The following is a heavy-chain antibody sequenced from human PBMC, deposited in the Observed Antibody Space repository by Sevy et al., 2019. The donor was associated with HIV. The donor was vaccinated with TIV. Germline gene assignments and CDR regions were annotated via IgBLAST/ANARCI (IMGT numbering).Heavy chain of an antibody. V-gene: IGHV3-30*03. J-gene: IGHJ4*02. D-gene: IGHD6-19*01. Sequence: GGSLRLSCAASGFSFSTHAMHWVRQAPGKGLEWVAVISFDGSDKYYTDSVKGRFTISREDSKNTLLLQVSSLRAEDTAVYYCARDAGYSTVWYPGYWAQGTLVTVSS. CDR1: GFSFSTHA. CDR2: ISFDGSDK. CDR3: ARDAGYSTVWYPGY.